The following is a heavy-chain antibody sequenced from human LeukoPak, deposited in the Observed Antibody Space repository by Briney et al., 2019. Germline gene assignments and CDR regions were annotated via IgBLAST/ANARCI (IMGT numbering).Heavy chain of an antibody. Sequence: ASVKVSCKASGYTFTSYGISWVRQAPGQGLEWMGWISAYNGNTNYAQKLQGRVTMTTDTSTSTDYMELRSLRSDDTAVYYCARVLRFLEWLPNYYYYMDVWGKGTTVTVSS. CDR1: GYTFTSYG. D-gene: IGHD3-3*01. CDR3: ARVLRFLEWLPNYYYYMDV. CDR2: ISAYNGNT. V-gene: IGHV1-18*01. J-gene: IGHJ6*03.